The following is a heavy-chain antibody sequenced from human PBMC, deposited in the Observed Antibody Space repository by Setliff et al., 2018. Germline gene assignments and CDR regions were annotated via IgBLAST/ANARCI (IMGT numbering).Heavy chain of an antibody. CDR2: ISHSGSA. CDR3: ARSSYSGSYLNV. D-gene: IGHD1-26*01. V-gene: IGHV4-39*07. CDR1: GGSISSSSYY. Sequence: SETLSLTCTVSGGSISSSSYYWGWIRQPPGKGLEWIGSISHSGSAYYNPFLKSRVTISVDKSKNQFSLKLSSVTAADTAVYYCARSSYSGSYLNVWGQGTTVTVSS. J-gene: IGHJ6*02.